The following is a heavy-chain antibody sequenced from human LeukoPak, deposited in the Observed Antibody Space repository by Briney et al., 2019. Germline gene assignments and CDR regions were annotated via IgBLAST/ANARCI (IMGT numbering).Heavy chain of an antibody. Sequence: SETLSLTCTVSGGSISRSVHYWGWIRQPPGEGLEWIGSIYYSGSTYYNPSLKSRVTISVDTSKNQFSLNLSSVTAADTAVYYCARDGGVYSGYPKSGDGFDIWGQGTMVTVSS. V-gene: IGHV4-39*07. D-gene: IGHD3-22*01. CDR2: IYYSGST. CDR3: ARDGGVYSGYPKSGDGFDI. J-gene: IGHJ3*02. CDR1: GGSISRSVHY.